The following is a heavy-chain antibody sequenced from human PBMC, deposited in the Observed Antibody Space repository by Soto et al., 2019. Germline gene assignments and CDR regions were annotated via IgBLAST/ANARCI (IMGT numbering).Heavy chain of an antibody. CDR3: ARVRSYGAYYFDY. CDR2: IYYSGST. V-gene: IGHV4-31*03. D-gene: IGHD5-18*01. Sequence: LSLTCTVSGGSISSGGYYWSWIRQHPGKGLEWIGYIYYSGSTYYNPSLKGRVTISVDTSKNQFSLKLSSVTAADTAVYYCARVRSYGAYYFDYWGQGTLVTVSS. J-gene: IGHJ4*02. CDR1: GGSISSGGYY.